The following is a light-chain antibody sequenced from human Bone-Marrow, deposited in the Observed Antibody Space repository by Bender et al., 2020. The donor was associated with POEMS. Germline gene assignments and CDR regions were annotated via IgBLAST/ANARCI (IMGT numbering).Light chain of an antibody. CDR2: YDD. V-gene: IGLV1-36*01. CDR3: SAWDDSLSGWV. J-gene: IGLJ3*02. Sequence: QSVVTQPPSLSEAPRQRVTISCSGSSSNIGNHGVNWYQQLPGEAPRLLIYYDDLLTPGVSDRFSASKSGTSASRAIRELQSEDEALYYCSAWDDSLSGWVLGGGTKLTVL. CDR1: SSNIGNHG.